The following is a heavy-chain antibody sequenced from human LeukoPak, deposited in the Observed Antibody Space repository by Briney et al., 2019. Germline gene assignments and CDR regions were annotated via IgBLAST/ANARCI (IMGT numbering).Heavy chain of an antibody. CDR3: ARFNPESDF. CDR1: GDSIISNIYW. Sequence: SETLSLTCTVSGDSIISNIYWWDWVRLPPGKGLEWIGSLYHSGSRYDNPALKSRVTISVDTSKNEFSLKLNSVTAADSGVYYCARFNPESDFWGHGTRVTVSS. CDR2: LYHSGSR. J-gene: IGHJ5*01. V-gene: IGHV4-39*07.